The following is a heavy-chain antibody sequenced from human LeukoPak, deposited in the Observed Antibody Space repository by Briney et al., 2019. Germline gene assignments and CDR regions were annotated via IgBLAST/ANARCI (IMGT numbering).Heavy chain of an antibody. CDR3: ARDVEMATIDAFDI. Sequence: SVKVSCKASGYTFTSYGISWVRQAPGQGLEWMGRIIPILGIANYAQKFRGRVTITADKSTSTAYMELSSLRSEDTAVYYCARDVEMATIDAFDIWGQGTMVTVSS. CDR1: GYTFTSYG. J-gene: IGHJ3*02. V-gene: IGHV1-69*04. CDR2: IIPILGIA. D-gene: IGHD5-24*01.